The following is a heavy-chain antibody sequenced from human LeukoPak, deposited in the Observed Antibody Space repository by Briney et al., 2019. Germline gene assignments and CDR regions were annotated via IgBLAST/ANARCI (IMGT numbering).Heavy chain of an antibody. CDR3: ARGRSRLRFLSY. CDR2: INHSGST. Sequence: SETLSLTCAVYGGSFSGYYWSWIRQPPGKGLWWIGEINHSGSTNYNPSLKSRVTISVDTSKNKFSLKLSSITSAATTVYYCARGRSRLRFLSYWGQGTLVSVSS. D-gene: IGHD3-3*01. V-gene: IGHV4-34*01. CDR1: GGSFSGYY. J-gene: IGHJ4*02.